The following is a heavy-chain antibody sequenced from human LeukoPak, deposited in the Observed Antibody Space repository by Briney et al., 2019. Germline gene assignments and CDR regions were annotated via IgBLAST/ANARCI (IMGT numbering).Heavy chain of an antibody. Sequence: SETLSLTCAVYGGSFSGYYWSWIRQPPGKGLEWIGEINHSGSTNYNPSLKSRVTISVDTSKNQFSLKLSSVTAADTAVYYCARRRRITMIVVVDYFDYWGQGTLVTVSS. V-gene: IGHV4-34*01. CDR2: INHSGST. CDR1: GGSFSGYY. CDR3: ARRRRITMIVVVDYFDY. J-gene: IGHJ4*02. D-gene: IGHD3-22*01.